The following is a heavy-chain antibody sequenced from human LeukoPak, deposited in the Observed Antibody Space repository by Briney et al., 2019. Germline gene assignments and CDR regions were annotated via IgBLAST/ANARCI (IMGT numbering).Heavy chain of an antibody. V-gene: IGHV1-69*04. D-gene: IGHD3-22*01. CDR3: ARGRSIHYYDSSGHYYFDY. Sequence: SVKVSCKASGGTFRSYAISWVRQAPGQGLEWMGRIIPILGIANYAQKFQGRVTITADKSTSTAYMELSSLRSEDTAVYYCARGRSIHYYDSSGHYYFDYWGQGTLVTVSS. J-gene: IGHJ4*02. CDR1: GGTFRSYA. CDR2: IIPILGIA.